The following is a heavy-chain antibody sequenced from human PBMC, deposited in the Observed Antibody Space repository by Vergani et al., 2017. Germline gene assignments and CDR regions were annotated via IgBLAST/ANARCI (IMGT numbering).Heavy chain of an antibody. D-gene: IGHD2-2*01. V-gene: IGHV1-38-4*01. CDR3: ARPDIVVVPAALPPYYYGMDV. CDR1: GFTITSYG. Sequence: QVQLVQSLAEVRKSGASVKVSCSFSGFTITSYGIHWVQQSPGHGLEWMGWINPGNGSPSYAKKFQGRFTMTRDMSTTTAYTDLSSLTSEDMAVYYYARPDIVVVPAALPPYYYGMDVWGQGTTVTVSS. J-gene: IGHJ6*02. CDR2: INPGNGSP.